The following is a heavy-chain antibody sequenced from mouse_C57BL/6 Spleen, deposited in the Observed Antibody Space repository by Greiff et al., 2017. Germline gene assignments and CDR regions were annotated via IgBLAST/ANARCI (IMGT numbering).Heavy chain of an antibody. J-gene: IGHJ1*03. CDR1: GYTFTDYN. CDR2: INPNNGGT. V-gene: IGHV1-18*01. D-gene: IGHD1-1*01. CDR3: DSGFITTVVGYWYFDV. Sequence: VQLQQSGPELVKPGASVKISCKASGYTFTDYNMHWVKQSHGKSLEWIGDINPNNGGTNYNQKFKGKATLTVDKSSSTAYMELRSLTSEDTAVYYCDSGFITTVVGYWYFDVWGTGTTVTVSS.